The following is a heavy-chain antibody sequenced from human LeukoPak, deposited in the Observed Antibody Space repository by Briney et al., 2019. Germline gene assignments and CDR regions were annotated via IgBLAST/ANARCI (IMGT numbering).Heavy chain of an antibody. J-gene: IGHJ5*02. CDR1: GGSIRDTTYY. D-gene: IGHD4-17*01. V-gene: IGHV4-39*07. Sequence: SETLSLTCTVSGGSIRDTTYYWGWIRQPPGTGLEWIGSIYYSGNTYYNPSLMSRVTISVDTSKNQFSLKLSSVTAADTAVYYCARGARGDYVDWFDTWGQGTLVTVSS. CDR3: ARGARGDYVDWFDT. CDR2: IYYSGNT.